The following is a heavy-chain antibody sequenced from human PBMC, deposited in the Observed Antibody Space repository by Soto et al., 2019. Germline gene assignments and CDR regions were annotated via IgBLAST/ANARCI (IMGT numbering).Heavy chain of an antibody. J-gene: IGHJ4*02. V-gene: IGHV4-39*01. D-gene: IGHD6-6*01. Sequence: RSLTCSVSSASLSSSTYYWSWIRQPPGRGPEWIGSIYYSGNTYYKPSLKSRVSISIDTSRNQFSLKLTSVTAADTGVYYCASSSPFHFWGPGILVTVSS. CDR2: IYYSGNT. CDR3: ASSSPFHF. CDR1: SASLSSSTYY.